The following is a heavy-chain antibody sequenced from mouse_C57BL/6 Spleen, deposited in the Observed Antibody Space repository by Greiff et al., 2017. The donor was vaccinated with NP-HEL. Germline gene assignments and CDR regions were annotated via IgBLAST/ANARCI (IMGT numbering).Heavy chain of an antibody. Sequence: EVQLVESGPGLVKPSQSLSLTCSVTGYSITSGYYWNWIRQFPGNKLEWMGYISYDGSNNYNPSLKNRISITRDTSKNQFFLKLNSVTTEDTATYYCARGDYSNRYAMDYWGQGTSVTVSS. V-gene: IGHV3-6*01. CDR3: ARGDYSNRYAMDY. CDR2: ISYDGSN. D-gene: IGHD2-5*01. J-gene: IGHJ4*01. CDR1: GYSITSGYY.